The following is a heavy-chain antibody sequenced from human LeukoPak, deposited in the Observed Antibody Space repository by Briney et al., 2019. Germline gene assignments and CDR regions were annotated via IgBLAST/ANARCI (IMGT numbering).Heavy chain of an antibody. J-gene: IGHJ6*03. Sequence: GGSLRLSCAASGFTFSSYEMNWVRQAPGKGLEWVSYISSSGSTIYYADSVKSRFTISRDNAKNSLYLQMNSLRAEDTAVYYCARAGRYVVRGVDGNMDVWGKGTTVTVSS. CDR2: ISSSGSTI. CDR3: ARAGRYVVRGVDGNMDV. CDR1: GFTFSSYE. D-gene: IGHD3-10*01. V-gene: IGHV3-48*03.